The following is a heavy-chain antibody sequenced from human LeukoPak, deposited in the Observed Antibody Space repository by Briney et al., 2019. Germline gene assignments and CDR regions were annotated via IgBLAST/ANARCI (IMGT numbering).Heavy chain of an antibody. V-gene: IGHV4-39*01. CDR3: ARRLAGVGATGGWFDP. D-gene: IGHD1-26*01. J-gene: IGHJ5*02. CDR1: GGSTSSSSYF. CDR2: IYYSGST. Sequence: SETLSLTCTVSGGSTSSSSYFWGWIRQPPGKGLEWIGSIYYSGSTYYNPSLKSRVTISVDTSKNQFSLKLSSVTAADTAVYYCARRLAGVGATGGWFDPWGQGTLVTVSS.